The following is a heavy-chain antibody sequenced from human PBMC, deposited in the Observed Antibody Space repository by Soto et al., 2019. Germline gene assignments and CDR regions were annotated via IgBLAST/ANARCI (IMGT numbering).Heavy chain of an antibody. Sequence: QVQLVESGGGLVQPGGSLRLTCVASGFTFGSHGMHWVRQAPGKGLEWVAAISYDETNEYYVDSVKGRFTISRDNSKSTLYLQMNRLRPEDTAVYKCAKDLRTTISDYGMDVWGQGTTVTVSS. D-gene: IGHD3-3*02. CDR3: AKDLRTTISDYGMDV. CDR2: ISYDETNE. J-gene: IGHJ6*02. CDR1: GFTFGSHG. V-gene: IGHV3-30*18.